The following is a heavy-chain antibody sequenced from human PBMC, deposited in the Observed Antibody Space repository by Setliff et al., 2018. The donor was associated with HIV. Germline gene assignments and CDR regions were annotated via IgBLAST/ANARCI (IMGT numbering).Heavy chain of an antibody. CDR1: GIPIDRVYS. Sequence: PSETLSLTCGVSGIPIDRVYSWAWIRQPPGKGLEWIGTISHSGSTHYSSPLQGRISISIDTSKNQFSLTLTSVTAADTAMYYCARDQSDYNVLTGFGDFDYWGHGTLVTVSS. J-gene: IGHJ4*01. CDR3: ARDQSDYNVLTGFGDFDY. V-gene: IGHV4-38-2*02. D-gene: IGHD3-9*01. CDR2: ISHSGST.